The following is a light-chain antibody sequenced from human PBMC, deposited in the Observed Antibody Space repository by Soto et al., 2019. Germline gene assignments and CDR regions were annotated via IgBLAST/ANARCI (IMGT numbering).Light chain of an antibody. CDR1: QSVSSN. Sequence: EILLTQSPDTVSVSPGETATLSCRASQSVSSNLAWYQQKPGQAPRLLIFLASTRATGIPARFSATGSGTDFTLTISRLQSEDFAVYYCQQYSKWPITFGQGTRLEIK. CDR3: QQYSKWPIT. J-gene: IGKJ5*01. V-gene: IGKV3-15*01. CDR2: LAS.